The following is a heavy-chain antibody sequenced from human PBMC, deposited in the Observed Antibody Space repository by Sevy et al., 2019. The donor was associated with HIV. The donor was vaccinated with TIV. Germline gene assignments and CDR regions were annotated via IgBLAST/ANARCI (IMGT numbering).Heavy chain of an antibody. Sequence: GGSLRLSCAASGFTFSADWMNWVRQAPGKGLEWVANIKSDGSDKHYVDSVEGRFTISRDNAKNSLYPQMNSLRVEDTAVYYCAQEVFGRFDSWGQGTLVTVSS. D-gene: IGHD3-16*01. CDR3: AQEVFGRFDS. J-gene: IGHJ4*02. CDR1: GFTFSADW. CDR2: IKSDGSDK. V-gene: IGHV3-7*01.